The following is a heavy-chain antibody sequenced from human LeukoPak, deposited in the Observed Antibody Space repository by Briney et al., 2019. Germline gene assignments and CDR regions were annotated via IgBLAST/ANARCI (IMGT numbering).Heavy chain of an antibody. J-gene: IGHJ4*02. CDR1: GFTFSRYW. CDR3: ARSLSGYITDSLFEQ. Sequence: GGSLRLSCAASGFTFSRYWMNWVRQAPGKGLEWVSYINSGHSVHYADSVKGRFTVSRDNARDSLYLQMNSLRAEDTAVYYCARSLSGYITDSLFEQWGQGTLVTVSS. CDR2: INSGHSV. V-gene: IGHV3-48*03. D-gene: IGHD5-12*01.